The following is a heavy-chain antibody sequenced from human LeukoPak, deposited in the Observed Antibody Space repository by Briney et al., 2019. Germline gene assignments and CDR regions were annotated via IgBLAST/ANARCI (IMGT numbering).Heavy chain of an antibody. CDR1: GFTFSSYA. V-gene: IGHV3-33*08. CDR3: ASSGRYEDYRHYGMDV. Sequence: GGSLRLSCAASGFTFSSYAMHWVRQAPGKGLEWVAVIWNDGSNKYYGDSVKGRFTISRDNSRNTLYLQMNSLRAEDTAVYYCASSGRYEDYRHYGMDVWGQGTTVTVSS. J-gene: IGHJ6*02. CDR2: IWNDGSNK. D-gene: IGHD1-26*01.